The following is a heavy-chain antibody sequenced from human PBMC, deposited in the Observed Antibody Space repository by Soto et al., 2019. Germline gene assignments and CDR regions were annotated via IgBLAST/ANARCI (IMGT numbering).Heavy chain of an antibody. Sequence: GGSLRLSCAASGFIFSSYAMHWVRQTPGKGLEWVAVMSYDGSNKYYADSVKGRFTISRDNSKNTLYLQMNSLRVEDTAVYYCVRDEGYYDSSGYYGPWGQGTLVTVSS. CDR1: GFIFSSYA. V-gene: IGHV3-30-3*01. D-gene: IGHD3-22*01. J-gene: IGHJ5*02. CDR3: VRDEGYYDSSGYYGP. CDR2: MSYDGSNK.